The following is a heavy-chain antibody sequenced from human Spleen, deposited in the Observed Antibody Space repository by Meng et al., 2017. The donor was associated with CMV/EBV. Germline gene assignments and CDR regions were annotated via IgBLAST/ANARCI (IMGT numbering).Heavy chain of an antibody. CDR2: IYTSGST. CDR1: VCSISSYY. J-gene: IGHJ4*02. Sequence: VASPEAGPGLVTPSETLSLTCTVSVCSISSYYWSWIRQPAGKGLEWIGRIYTSGSTNYNPSLKSRVTMSVDTSKNQFSLKLSSVTAADTAVYYCAREGRYSSSPTDYWGQGTLVTVSS. D-gene: IGHD6-6*01. V-gene: IGHV4-4*07. CDR3: AREGRYSSSPTDY.